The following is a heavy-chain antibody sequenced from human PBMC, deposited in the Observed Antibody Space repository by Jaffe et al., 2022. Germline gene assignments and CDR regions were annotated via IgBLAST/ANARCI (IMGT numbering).Heavy chain of an antibody. J-gene: IGHJ4*02. Sequence: QVQLQESGPGLVKPSETLSLTCTVSGGSISSYYWSWIRQPPGKGLEWIGYIYYSGSTNYNPSLKSRVTISVDTSKNQFSLKLSSVTAADTAVYYCARVLSYCSGGSCYSGPVDYWGQGTLVTVSS. CDR3: ARVLSYCSGGSCYSGPVDY. CDR1: GGSISSYY. D-gene: IGHD2-15*01. V-gene: IGHV4-59*01. CDR2: IYYSGST.